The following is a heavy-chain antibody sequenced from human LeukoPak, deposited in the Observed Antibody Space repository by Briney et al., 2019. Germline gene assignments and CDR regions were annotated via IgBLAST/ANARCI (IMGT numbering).Heavy chain of an antibody. CDR2: ISGSGGST. D-gene: IGHD6-6*01. Sequence: GSLRLSCASSGFTFSSYGMHWVRQAPGKGLEWVSAISGSGGSTYYADSVKGRFTISRDNSKNTLYLQMNSLRAEDTAVYYCAIGGRAARVDYWGQGTLVTVSS. J-gene: IGHJ4*02. CDR1: GFTFSSYG. V-gene: IGHV3-23*01. CDR3: AIGGRAARVDY.